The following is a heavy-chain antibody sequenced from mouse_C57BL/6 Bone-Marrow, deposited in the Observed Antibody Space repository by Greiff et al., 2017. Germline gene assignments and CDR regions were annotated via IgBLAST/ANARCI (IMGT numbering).Heavy chain of an antibody. CDR1: GYAFSSYW. D-gene: IGHD2-1*01. J-gene: IGHJ4*01. V-gene: IGHV1-80*01. CDR3: ARILLWYFYAMDY. Sequence: VKLMESGAELVKPGASVKISCKASGYAFSSYWMNWVKQRPGKGLEWIGQLYPGDGDTNYNGKFKGKATLTADKSSSTAYMQLSSLTSEDSAVYFCARILLWYFYAMDYGGQGTSVTVSS. CDR2: LYPGDGDT.